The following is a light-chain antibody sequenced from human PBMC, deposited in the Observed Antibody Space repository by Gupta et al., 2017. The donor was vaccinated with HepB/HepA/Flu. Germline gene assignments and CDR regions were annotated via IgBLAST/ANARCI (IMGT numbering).Light chain of an antibody. CDR1: QSISSY. Sequence: DIQMTQSPSSLSASVGDRVTITCRASQSISSYLNWYQQKPGKDPKLLIYAASSLQSGVPSRFSGSGCGTDFTLTISSRQQEDFAAYYCQQNDSTPPFTFGRGTKVDIK. CDR3: QQNDSTPPFT. CDR2: AAS. J-gene: IGKJ3*01. V-gene: IGKV1-39*01.